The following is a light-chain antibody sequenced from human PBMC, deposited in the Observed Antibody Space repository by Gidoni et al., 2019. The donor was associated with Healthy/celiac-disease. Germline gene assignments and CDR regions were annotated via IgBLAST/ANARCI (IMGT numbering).Light chain of an antibody. V-gene: IGKV3-11*01. CDR2: DAS. CDR1: QSVSSY. CDR3: QQRSNWPMFS. J-gene: IGKJ2*03. Sequence: EIVWTQSPVTLSLSPGERATLSCRASQSVSSYLAWYQQKPGQAPRLLIYDASNRATGIPARFSGSGSGTDFTLTISSLEPEDFAVYYCQQRSNWPMFSFGQWTKLEIK.